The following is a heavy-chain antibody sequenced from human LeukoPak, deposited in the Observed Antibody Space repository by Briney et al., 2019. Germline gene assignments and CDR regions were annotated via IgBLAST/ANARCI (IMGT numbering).Heavy chain of an antibody. CDR3: ARLHLGIGHFYGMVV. D-gene: IGHD7-27*01. Sequence: ASVKVSCKASGYTFTSYGIHWVRQAPGQRLEWMGWINTGNGNTEYSQKFQGRVTITRDTSASTAYMELSSLRSEDTAVYYCARLHLGIGHFYGMVVWGQGTTVTVSS. J-gene: IGHJ6*02. V-gene: IGHV1-3*04. CDR1: GYTFTSYG. CDR2: INTGNGNT.